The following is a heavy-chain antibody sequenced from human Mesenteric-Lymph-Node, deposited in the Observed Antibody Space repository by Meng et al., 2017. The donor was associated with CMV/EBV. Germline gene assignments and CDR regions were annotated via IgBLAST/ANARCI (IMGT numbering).Heavy chain of an antibody. CDR1: GGSFSGYY. Sequence: SETLSLTCAVYGGSFSGYYWSWIRQPPGKGLEWIGEINHSGSTNYNPSLKSRVTISVDTSKNQFSLKLSSVTAADTAVYYCASLAVPAHRRYYYYGMDVWGQGTTVTVSS. CDR2: INHSGST. D-gene: IGHD2-2*01. J-gene: IGHJ6*02. V-gene: IGHV4-34*01. CDR3: ASLAVPAHRRYYYYGMDV.